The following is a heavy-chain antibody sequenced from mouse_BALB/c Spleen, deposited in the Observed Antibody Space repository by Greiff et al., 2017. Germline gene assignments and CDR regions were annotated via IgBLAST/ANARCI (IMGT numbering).Heavy chain of an antibody. V-gene: IGHV5-17*02. CDR2: ISSGSSTI. J-gene: IGHJ2*01. CDR3: ASDNWAALDY. Sequence: EVKVVESGGGLVQPGGSRKLSCAASGFTFSSFGMHWVRQAPEKGLEWVAYISSGSSTIYYADTVKGRFTISRDNPKNTLFLQMTSLRSEDTAMYYCASDNWAALDYWGQGTTLTVSS. CDR1: GFTFSSFG. D-gene: IGHD4-1*01.